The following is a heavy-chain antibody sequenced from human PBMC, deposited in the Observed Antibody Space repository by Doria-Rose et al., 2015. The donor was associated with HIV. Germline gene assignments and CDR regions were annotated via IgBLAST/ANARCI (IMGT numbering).Heavy chain of an antibody. CDR2: ISWDSGAK. CDR3: AKAPIIGPKYYFYMDV. D-gene: IGHD3-3*01. Sequence: VQLQESGGGLVKPGRSLRLSCVGSGFSFKSYAMHWVRLAPGNGLEWVAGISWDSGAKGNADSVEGRFTISRDNAKKSVYLEMRSLRPEDTAFYYCAKAPIIGPKYYFYMDVWGKGTSVTVSS. V-gene: IGHV3-9*01. J-gene: IGHJ6*03. CDR1: GFSFKSYA.